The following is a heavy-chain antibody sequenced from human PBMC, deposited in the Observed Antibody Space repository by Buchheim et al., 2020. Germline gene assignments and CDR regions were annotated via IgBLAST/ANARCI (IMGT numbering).Heavy chain of an antibody. Sequence: EVQLLESGGGLVQSGGSLRLSCAASGFTFNNYAMNWVRQVPGKGLEWVSGIIGSGSRTYYADSVKGSLTISRDNSKGKLYMQMNSLRAEDTAVYYCAKGGYCSSSDCYRAYYYYNMDAWGQGTT. D-gene: IGHD2-2*01. CDR3: AKGGYCSSSDCYRAYYYYNMDA. CDR1: GFTFNNYA. V-gene: IGHV3-23*01. J-gene: IGHJ6*02. CDR2: IIGSGSRT.